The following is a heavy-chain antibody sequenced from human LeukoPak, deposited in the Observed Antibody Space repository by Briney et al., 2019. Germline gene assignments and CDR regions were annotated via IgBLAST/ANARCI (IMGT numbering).Heavy chain of an antibody. Sequence: PSETLSLTCTVAGGSISSSSYYWGWIRQPPGKGLEWIGRIYYSGSTYYNPSLRSRVTRSVDTSKNQFSAKLGSVTAPDTAVYYCARFSFYDSSGYIDYWGQGTLVTVSS. CDR2: IYYSGST. D-gene: IGHD3-22*01. V-gene: IGHV4-39*07. CDR3: ARFSFYDSSGYIDY. J-gene: IGHJ4*02. CDR1: GGSISSSSYY.